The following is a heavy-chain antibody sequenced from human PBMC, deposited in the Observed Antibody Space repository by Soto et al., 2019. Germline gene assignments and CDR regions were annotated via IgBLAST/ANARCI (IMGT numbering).Heavy chain of an antibody. D-gene: IGHD6-13*01. Sequence: SETLSLTCTVSGGSISSDYWSWIRQPPGKGLEWIGYIYYSGSTYYNPSLKSRVTISVDTSKNQFSLKLSSVTAADTAVYYCAGTIAAAGTFDYYYYGMDVWGQGTTVT. V-gene: IGHV4-59*08. CDR2: IYYSGST. CDR1: GGSISSDY. J-gene: IGHJ6*02. CDR3: AGTIAAAGTFDYYYYGMDV.